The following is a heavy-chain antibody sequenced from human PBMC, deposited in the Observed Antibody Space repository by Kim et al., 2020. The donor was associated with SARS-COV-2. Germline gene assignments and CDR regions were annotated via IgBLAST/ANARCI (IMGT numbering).Heavy chain of an antibody. CDR3: TRVLCSSTSCPPFT. J-gene: IGHJ4*02. Sequence: SLRLSCTASGFTFGDYAMSWFRQAPGKGLEWVGFIRSKAYGGTTEYAASVKGRFTISRDDSKSIAYLQMNSLKTEDTAVYYCTRVLCSSTSCPPFTWGQGTLVHVSS. V-gene: IGHV3-49*03. CDR1: GFTFGDYA. CDR2: IRSKAYGGTT. D-gene: IGHD2-2*01.